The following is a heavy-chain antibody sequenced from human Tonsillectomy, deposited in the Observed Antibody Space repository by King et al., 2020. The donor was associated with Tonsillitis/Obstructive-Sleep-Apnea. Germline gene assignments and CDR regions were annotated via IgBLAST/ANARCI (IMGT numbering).Heavy chain of an antibody. J-gene: IGHJ6*02. Sequence: VQLVESGGALVQPGRSLRLSCSASGFTFGDYAMNWVRQAPGMGLEWVGFIRSKGYGGTTEYAASVEGRFTISRDDSKSIVYLQMSSLKTEDTAVYYCTTTRTIAARGSYFYYYGMDFWGQGPTVTVSS. CDR3: TTTRTIAARGSYFYYYGMDF. D-gene: IGHD6-6*01. V-gene: IGHV3-49*04. CDR2: IRSKGYGGTT. CDR1: GFTFGDYA.